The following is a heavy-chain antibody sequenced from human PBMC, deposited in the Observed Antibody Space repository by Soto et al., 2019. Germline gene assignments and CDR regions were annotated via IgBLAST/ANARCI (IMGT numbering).Heavy chain of an antibody. CDR2: FTSGGST. J-gene: IGHJ4*02. Sequence: EVQLLESGGDLVQPGGSLRLSCAASGFIFSNYAMTWVRQAPGKGPDWVSTFTSGGSTYYSDTVKGRFTISSDNSKNTLYLQMNSLRAEDTAVYYCARTDKYNSQSSGWANRFDYWGQGTLVTVSS. D-gene: IGHD6-19*01. V-gene: IGHV3-23*01. CDR1: GFIFSNYA. CDR3: ARTDKYNSQSSGWANRFDY.